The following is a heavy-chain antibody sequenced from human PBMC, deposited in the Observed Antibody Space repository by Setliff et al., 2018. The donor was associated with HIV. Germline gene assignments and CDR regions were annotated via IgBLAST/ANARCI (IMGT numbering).Heavy chain of an antibody. CDR2: IIPIFGTA. CDR1: GGTFSSYA. D-gene: IGHD6-19*01. V-gene: IGHV1-69*05. J-gene: IGHJ4*02. Sequence: SVKVSCKASGGTFSSYAISWVRQAPGQGLEWMGGIIPIFGTANYAQKFQGRVTITTDESTSTAYMVLSSLRSEDTAVYYCASQSADYSSGWTWPDYWGQGTLVTVSS. CDR3: ASQSADYSSGWTWPDY.